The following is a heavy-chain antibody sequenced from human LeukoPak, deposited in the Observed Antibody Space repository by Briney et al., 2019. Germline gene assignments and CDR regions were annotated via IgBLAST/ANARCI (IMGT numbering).Heavy chain of an antibody. V-gene: IGHV4-61*08. J-gene: IGHJ4*02. CDR2: IYYSGST. CDR3: ARLYSSSSGQTFDY. D-gene: IGHD6-6*01. Sequence: SQTLSLTCTVSGGSISSGGYYWSWIRQPPGKGLEWIGYIYYSGSTNYNPSLKSRVTISVDASKSQFSLKLSSVTAADTAVYYCARLYSSSSGQTFDYWGQGTLVTVSS. CDR1: GGSISSGGYY.